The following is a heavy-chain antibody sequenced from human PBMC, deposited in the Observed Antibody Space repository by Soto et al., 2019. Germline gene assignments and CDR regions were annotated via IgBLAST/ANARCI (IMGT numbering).Heavy chain of an antibody. Sequence: EVQLVESGGGLVKPGGSLRLSCAASTGFPFSSYSMSWVRQAPGKGLEWVSYISSTSDFIYYADSVKGRFTVSRDNAKKSLYLQMNSLRAEDTAVYYCSRMTEVYSGGDCVGVWGQGTLVTVSS. CDR3: SRMTEVYSGGDCVGV. D-gene: IGHD2-21*02. CDR2: ISSTSDFI. V-gene: IGHV3-21*01. J-gene: IGHJ4*02. CDR1: TGFPFSSYS.